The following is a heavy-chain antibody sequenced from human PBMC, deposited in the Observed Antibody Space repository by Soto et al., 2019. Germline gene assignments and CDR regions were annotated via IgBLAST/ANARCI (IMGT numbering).Heavy chain of an antibody. J-gene: IGHJ3*02. CDR1: GGTFSSYA. Sequence: SVKVSCKASGGTFSSYAISWVRQAPGQGLEWMGGIIPIFGTANYAQKFQGRVTITADESTSTAYMELSSLRSEDTAVYYCARVGYCSGGSCKGAFDIWGQGTMVTVSS. D-gene: IGHD2-15*01. CDR3: ARVGYCSGGSCKGAFDI. V-gene: IGHV1-69*13. CDR2: IIPIFGTA.